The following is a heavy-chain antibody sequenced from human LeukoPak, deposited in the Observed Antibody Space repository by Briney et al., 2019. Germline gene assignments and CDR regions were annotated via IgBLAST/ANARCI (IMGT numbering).Heavy chain of an antibody. CDR3: ARDGSIAVAGYSFDY. J-gene: IGHJ4*02. CDR2: ISAYNGNT. CDR1: GYTFTSYG. Sequence: GASVKVCCKASGYTFTSYGISWVRQAPGQGLEWMGWISAYNGNTNYAQKLQGRVTMTTDTSTSTAYMELRSLRSDDTAVYYCARDGSIAVAGYSFDYCGQGTLVTVSS. D-gene: IGHD6-19*01. V-gene: IGHV1-18*04.